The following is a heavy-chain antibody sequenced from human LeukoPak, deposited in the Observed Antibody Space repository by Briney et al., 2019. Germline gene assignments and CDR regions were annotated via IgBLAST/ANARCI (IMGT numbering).Heavy chain of an antibody. Sequence: SVKVSRKASGGTFSSYAISWVRQAPGQALEWMGGIIPIFGTANYAQKFQGRVTMTEDTSTDTAYMELSSLRSEDTAVYYCATARWLHQAFDYWGQGTLVTVSS. V-gene: IGHV1-69*06. CDR2: IIPIFGTA. CDR3: ATARWLHQAFDY. D-gene: IGHD5-24*01. CDR1: GGTFSSYA. J-gene: IGHJ4*02.